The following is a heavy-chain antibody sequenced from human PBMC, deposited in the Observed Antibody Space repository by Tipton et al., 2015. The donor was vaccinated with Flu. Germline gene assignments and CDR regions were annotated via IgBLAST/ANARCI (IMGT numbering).Heavy chain of an antibody. V-gene: IGHV4-34*01. CDR1: GGSFSGYY. Sequence: TLSLTCAVYGGSFSGYYWSWIRQPPGKGLEWIGEINHSGSTNYNPSLKSRVTISVDTSKNQFSLKLSSVTAADTAVYYCARLLVPAAIQGVGDWGQGTLVTVSS. CDR2: INHSGST. D-gene: IGHD2-2*02. CDR3: ARLLVPAAIQGVGD. J-gene: IGHJ4*02.